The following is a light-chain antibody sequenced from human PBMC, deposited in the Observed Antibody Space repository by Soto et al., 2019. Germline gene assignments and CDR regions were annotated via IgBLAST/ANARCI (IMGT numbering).Light chain of an antibody. CDR2: DAS. J-gene: IGKJ1*01. Sequence: EIVMTQSPATLSLSPGEIATLSCRASQTIDNTLAWYQRKPGQAPRLLIYDASTRATGVPARLSGSGSGTDFTLTISSLQSEDFAVYYCQQYNNWPRTFGQGTKVDIK. CDR1: QTIDNT. V-gene: IGKV3-15*01. CDR3: QQYNNWPRT.